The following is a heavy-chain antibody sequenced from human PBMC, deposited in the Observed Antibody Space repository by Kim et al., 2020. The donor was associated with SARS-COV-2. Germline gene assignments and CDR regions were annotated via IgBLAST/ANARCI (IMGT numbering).Heavy chain of an antibody. CDR1: GYTFTSYY. J-gene: IGHJ6*02. CDR2: INPSGGST. V-gene: IGHV1-46*01. CDR3: ARHYYVSGSYVSYYYYGMDV. D-gene: IGHD3-10*01. Sequence: ASVKVSCKASGYTFTSYYMHWVRQAPGQGLEWMGIINPSGGSTSYAQKFQGRVTMTRDTSTSTVYMELSSLRAEDTAVYYCARHYYVSGSYVSYYYYGMDVWGQGTTVTVSS.